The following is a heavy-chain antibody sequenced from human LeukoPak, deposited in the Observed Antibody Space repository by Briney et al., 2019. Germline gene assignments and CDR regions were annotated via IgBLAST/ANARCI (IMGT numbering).Heavy chain of an antibody. V-gene: IGHV4-59*01. CDR2: IYYSVNT. J-gene: IGHJ4*02. Sequence: PSETLSLTCTVSGGSISIYYWSWIRQPPGKGLEWIGHIYYSVNTNYNPSLKSRVTISVDTSKNQFSLVLSSVTAADTAVNYCARYDFWSGYYASWGQGTLVTVSS. CDR1: GGSISIYY. D-gene: IGHD3-3*01. CDR3: ARYDFWSGYYAS.